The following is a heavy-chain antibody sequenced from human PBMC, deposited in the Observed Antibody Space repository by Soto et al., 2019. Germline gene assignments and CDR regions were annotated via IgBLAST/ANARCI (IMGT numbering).Heavy chain of an antibody. J-gene: IGHJ3*02. V-gene: IGHV1-69*12. CDR2: IIPISGTA. CDR3: PRSGVVVNGFDI. D-gene: IGHD2-21*01. CDR1: GGTFSSYA. Sequence: QVQLVQSGAEVKKPGSSVKVSCKASGGTFSSYAISWVRQAPGQGLEWMGGIIPISGTANSAQKFQGRVTITADESTSTAYMELSSLRSEDTAVYYWPRSGVVVNGFDIWDQGTMVTVSS.